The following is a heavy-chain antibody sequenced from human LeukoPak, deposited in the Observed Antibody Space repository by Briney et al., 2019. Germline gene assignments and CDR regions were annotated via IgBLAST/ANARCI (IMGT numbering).Heavy chain of an antibody. Sequence: GGSLRLSCTASGFTFSSYAMHWVRQAPGKGLEWVAVISYDGSNKYYADSVKGRFTISRDNSKSTLYLQMNSLRAEDTAVYYCATGIIAVFDYWGQGTLVTVSS. V-gene: IGHV3-30-3*01. CDR3: ATGIIAVFDY. J-gene: IGHJ4*02. CDR2: ISYDGSNK. D-gene: IGHD6-19*01. CDR1: GFTFSSYA.